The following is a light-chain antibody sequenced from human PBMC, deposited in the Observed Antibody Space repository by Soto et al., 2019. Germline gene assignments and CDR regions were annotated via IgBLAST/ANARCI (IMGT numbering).Light chain of an antibody. V-gene: IGKV1-12*01. CDR1: QGISSW. Sequence: DLQMTQSPSSVSASVGDRVTITCRASQGISSWLAWYQHKPGKAPKLLIFAASSLQTGVPSRFSGSGSGTDFTLTIRSLQPEDFATYYCQQANSFPLPFGGGTKVEIK. CDR3: QQANSFPLP. CDR2: AAS. J-gene: IGKJ4*01.